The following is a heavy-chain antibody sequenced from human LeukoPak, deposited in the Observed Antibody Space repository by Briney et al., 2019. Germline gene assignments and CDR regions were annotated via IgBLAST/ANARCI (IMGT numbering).Heavy chain of an antibody. J-gene: IGHJ5*02. CDR1: GFTFSSYA. CDR3: AKLKGRNYDFRRTPFDP. D-gene: IGHD3-3*01. V-gene: IGHV3-23*01. Sequence: PGGSLRLSCAASGFTFSSYAMSWVRQAPGKGLEWVSAISGRGGSTYYADSVKGRFTISRDNSKNTLYLQMNSLRAEDTAVYYCAKLKGRNYDFRRTPFDPWGQGTLVTVSS. CDR2: ISGRGGST.